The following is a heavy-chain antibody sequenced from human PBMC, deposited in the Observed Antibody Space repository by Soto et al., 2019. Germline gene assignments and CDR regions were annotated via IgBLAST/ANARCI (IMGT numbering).Heavy chain of an antibody. V-gene: IGHV3-23*01. Sequence: GSLRLSCSASGFTFINYAIIWVRHSPFKWLEWVSGVGSTGTSPYYAGSVQGRFTISRDNSKNMFYLQMKSLRAEDTAIYYCAKARPSGGYYYVEAFDVWGQGTMVTVSS. CDR1: GFTFINYA. D-gene: IGHD3-22*01. J-gene: IGHJ3*01. CDR3: AKARPSGGYYYVEAFDV. CDR2: VGSTGTSP.